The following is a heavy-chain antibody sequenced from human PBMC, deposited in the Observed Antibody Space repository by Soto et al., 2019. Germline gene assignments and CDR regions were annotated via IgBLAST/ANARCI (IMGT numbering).Heavy chain of an antibody. CDR2: TYYRSKWYN. D-gene: IGHD1-7*01. J-gene: IGHJ4*02. Sequence: SPTLSLTCAISGDSVSSNSAAWNWIRQSPSRGLEWLGRTYYRSKWYNDYAVSVKSRITINPDTSKNQFSLQLKSVTPEDTAVYYCAREVSNWNYARGSYFDYWGQGTLVTVSS. CDR3: AREVSNWNYARGSYFDY. CDR1: GDSVSSNSAA. V-gene: IGHV6-1*01.